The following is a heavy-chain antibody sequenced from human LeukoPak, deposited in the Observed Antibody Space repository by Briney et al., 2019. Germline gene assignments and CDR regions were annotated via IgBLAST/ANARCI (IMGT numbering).Heavy chain of an antibody. CDR3: AKDYDFWSGYYSPTRGYFDY. Sequence: PGGSLRLSCAASGFTVSSNYMSWVRQAPGKGLEWVSVIYSGGSTYYADSVKGRFTISRDNSKNTLYLQMNSLRAEDAAVYYCAKDYDFWSGYYSPTRGYFDYWGQGTLVTVSS. CDR2: IYSGGST. D-gene: IGHD3-3*01. V-gene: IGHV3-66*02. J-gene: IGHJ4*02. CDR1: GFTVSSNY.